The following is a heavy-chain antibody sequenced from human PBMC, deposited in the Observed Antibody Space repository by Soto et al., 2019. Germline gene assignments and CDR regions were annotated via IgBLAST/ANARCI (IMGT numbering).Heavy chain of an antibody. CDR1: GLTVSTNP. V-gene: IGHV3-66*01. CDR3: TRDGSGH. CDR2: IYTGGGT. Sequence: EVQLVESGGGLVQPGGSLRLSCAASGLTVSTNPMRWVRQAPGKGLEWASVIYTGGGTHYADSVKGRFTISRDNSKNTVNLQMNSLRPEDTAVYYCTRDGSGHWGQGTLVTVSS. J-gene: IGHJ4*02.